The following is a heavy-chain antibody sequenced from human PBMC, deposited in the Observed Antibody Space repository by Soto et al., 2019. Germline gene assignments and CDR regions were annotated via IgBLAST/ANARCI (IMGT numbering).Heavy chain of an antibody. CDR2: INWNGGST. D-gene: IGHD3-3*01. CDR1: GFTFDDYG. J-gene: IGHJ4*02. Sequence: GGSLRLSCAASGFTFDDYGMSWVRQAPGKGLEWVSGINWNGGSTGYADSVKGRFTISRDNAKNSLYLQMNSLRAEDTALYYCARGTGKYYDFWSGYYTPLFENYFDYWGQGTLVTVSS. CDR3: ARGTGKYYDFWSGYYTPLFENYFDY. V-gene: IGHV3-20*04.